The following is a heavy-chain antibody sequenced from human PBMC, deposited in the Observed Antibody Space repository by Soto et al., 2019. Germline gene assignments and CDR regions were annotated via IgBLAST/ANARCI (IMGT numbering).Heavy chain of an antibody. D-gene: IGHD6-19*01. Sequence: SVKLSCKASGYTFTGYYMHWVRQAPGQGLEWMGWINPNSGGTNYAQKFQGWVTMTRDTSISTAYMELSRLRSDDTAVYYCARDASIAVAGDNWFDPWGQGTLVTVSS. CDR3: ARDASIAVAGDNWFDP. V-gene: IGHV1-2*04. J-gene: IGHJ5*02. CDR2: INPNSGGT. CDR1: GYTFTGYY.